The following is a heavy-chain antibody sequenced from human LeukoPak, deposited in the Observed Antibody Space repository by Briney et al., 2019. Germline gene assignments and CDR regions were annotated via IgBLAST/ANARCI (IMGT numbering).Heavy chain of an antibody. CDR2: INPNSGGT. V-gene: IGHV1-2*02. J-gene: IGHJ4*02. CDR1: GYTFTGYY. Sequence: ASVKVSCKASGYTFTGYYMHWVRQAPGQGLEWMGWINPNSGGTNYAQKFQGRVTMTRDTSISTAYMELSRLRSDDTAVYYCARGVGRAAAGREYYFDYWGQGTLVTVSS. D-gene: IGHD6-13*01. CDR3: ARGVGRAAAGREYYFDY.